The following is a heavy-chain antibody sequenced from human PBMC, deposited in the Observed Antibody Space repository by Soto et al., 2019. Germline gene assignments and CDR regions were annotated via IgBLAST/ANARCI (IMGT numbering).Heavy chain of an antibody. CDR2: ITDNGGST. J-gene: IGHJ4*01. Sequence: GGSLRVSCAASGFTFSRDGMSWVRQAPGKGLEWVSLITDNGGSTYYADSVKGRFTISRDNTKNTLFLQMNSLRAEDTAVYYCAKERATTTAFDYWGHGALVTVSS. V-gene: IGHV3-23*01. CDR1: GFTFSRDG. CDR3: AKERATTTAFDY. D-gene: IGHD4-17*01.